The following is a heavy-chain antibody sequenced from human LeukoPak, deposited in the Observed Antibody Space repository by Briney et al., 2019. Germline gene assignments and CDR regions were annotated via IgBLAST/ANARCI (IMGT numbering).Heavy chain of an antibody. Sequence: GASVKVSCKASGYTFTSYGISWVRQAPGQGLEWMGWISAYNGNTDYAQKLQGRVTMTTDTSTSTAYMELRSLRSDDTAVYYCARTDPLYSSSRAYAFDIWGQGTMVTVSS. V-gene: IGHV1-18*01. CDR3: ARTDPLYSSSRAYAFDI. D-gene: IGHD6-6*01. CDR2: ISAYNGNT. CDR1: GYTFTSYG. J-gene: IGHJ3*02.